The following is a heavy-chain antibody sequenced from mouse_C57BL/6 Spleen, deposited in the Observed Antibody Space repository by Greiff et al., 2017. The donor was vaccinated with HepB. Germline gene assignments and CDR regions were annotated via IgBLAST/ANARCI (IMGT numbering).Heavy chain of an antibody. V-gene: IGHV1-62-2*01. CDR1: GYTFTEYT. D-gene: IGHD1-1*01. J-gene: IGHJ4*01. Sequence: VQVVESGAELVKPGASVKLSCKASGYTFTEYTIHWVKQRSGQGLEWIGWFYPGSGSIKYNEKFKDKATLTADKSSSTVYMELSRLTSEDSAVYFCARHGNYYGSSFYAMDYWGQGTSVTVSS. CDR2: FYPGSGSI. CDR3: ARHGNYYGSSFYAMDY.